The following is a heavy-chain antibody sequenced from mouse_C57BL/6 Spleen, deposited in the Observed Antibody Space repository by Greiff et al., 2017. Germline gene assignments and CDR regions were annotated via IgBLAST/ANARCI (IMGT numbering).Heavy chain of an antibody. J-gene: IGHJ4*01. V-gene: IGHV1-52*01. CDR1: GYTFTSYW. Sequence: QVQLQQSGAELVRPGSSVKLSCKASGYTFTSYWMHWVKQRPIQGLEWIGNIDPSDSETHYNQKFKDKATLTVDKSSSTAYMQLSSLTSEDSAVYYCVQDSYAMDYWGQGTSVTVSS. CDR2: IDPSDSET. CDR3: VQDSYAMDY. D-gene: IGHD3-2*01.